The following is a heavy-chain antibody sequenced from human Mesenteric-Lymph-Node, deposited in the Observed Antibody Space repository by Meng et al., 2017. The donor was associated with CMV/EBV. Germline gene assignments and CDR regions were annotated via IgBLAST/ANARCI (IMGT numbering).Heavy chain of an antibody. J-gene: IGHJ6*02. D-gene: IGHD4-23*01. CDR3: ARWRTYGGNPNYYYGMDV. CDR1: GFTFSGHW. Sequence: GGSLRLSCVASGFTFSGHWMSWVRQAPGKGLEWVANIKQDGSEKYYVDSVKGRFTVSRDNDKKSLYLQMNSLRAEDTAVYYCARWRTYGGNPNYYYGMDVWGQGTTVTVSS. CDR2: IKQDGSEK. V-gene: IGHV3-7*01.